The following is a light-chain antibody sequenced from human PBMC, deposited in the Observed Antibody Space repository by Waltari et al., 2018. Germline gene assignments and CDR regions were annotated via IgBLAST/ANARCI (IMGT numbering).Light chain of an antibody. CDR1: QSVLYSSNNRNY. CDR2: WAS. CDR3: QQYYTTPH. V-gene: IGKV4-1*01. J-gene: IGKJ5*01. Sequence: IVMTQSPDSLAVSLGEWASINCKSSQSVLYSSNNRNYLAWYQQKPGQPPKLLIYWASTRESGVPDRFSGSGSGTDFTLTISSLQAEDVAVYYCQQYYTTPHFGQGTRLEIK.